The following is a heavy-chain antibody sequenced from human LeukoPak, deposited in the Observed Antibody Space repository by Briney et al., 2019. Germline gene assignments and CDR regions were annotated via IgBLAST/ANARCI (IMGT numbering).Heavy chain of an antibody. CDR2: ISDDSSFT. CDR1: GLVFGKYA. V-gene: IGHV3-23*01. D-gene: IGHD5-12*01. CDR3: AKGRCSGPGCDSFDY. J-gene: IGHJ4*02. Sequence: GGSLRLSCAASGLVFGKYAMAWVRQVPGKGLECVSIISDDSSFTYYLDSVKGRSTIFRDNSKNTLYLHMNSLKAEDTAVYYCAKGRCSGPGCDSFDYWGQGALVTVSS.